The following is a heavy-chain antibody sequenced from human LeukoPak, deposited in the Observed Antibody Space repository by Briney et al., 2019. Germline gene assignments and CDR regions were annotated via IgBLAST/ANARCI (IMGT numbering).Heavy chain of an antibody. CDR2: INPNSGGT. Sequence: GASVKVSCKASGYTFTGYYMHWVRQAPGQGLEWMGWINPNSGGTNYAQKFQGRVTMTRDTSISTAYMELSRLRSDDTAVYYCARDYYDSSGYYYGFDYWGQGTLVTVSS. CDR1: GYTFTGYY. D-gene: IGHD3-22*01. V-gene: IGHV1-2*02. J-gene: IGHJ4*02. CDR3: ARDYYDSSGYYYGFDY.